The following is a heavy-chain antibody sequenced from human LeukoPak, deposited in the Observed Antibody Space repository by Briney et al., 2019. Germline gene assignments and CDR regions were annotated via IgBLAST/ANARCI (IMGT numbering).Heavy chain of an antibody. CDR3: ASQSSSSSTRAPDF. D-gene: IGHD6-6*01. J-gene: IGHJ4*02. V-gene: IGHV3-48*01. CDR1: GVPFNHYS. Sequence: GGSLRLSCAASGVPFNHYSLNWVRQPPGKGLEWISYISASGRTTYYADSVKGRFTISRDHATLYLHMDTLRSENTALYYCASQSSSSSTRAPDFWGLGNLVTVSS. CDR2: ISASGRTT.